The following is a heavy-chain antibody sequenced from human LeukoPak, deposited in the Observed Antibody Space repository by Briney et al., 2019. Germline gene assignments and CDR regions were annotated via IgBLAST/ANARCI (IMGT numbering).Heavy chain of an antibody. J-gene: IGHJ6*03. CDR3: AKDVGCSSTSCYIWASRYYYYYMGV. CDR1: GFTFSSYA. D-gene: IGHD2-2*02. Sequence: GGSLRLSCAASGFTFSSYAMSWVRQAPGKGLEGVSAISGSGGSTYYADSVKGRFTISRDNSKNTLYLQMNSLRAEDTAVYYCAKDVGCSSTSCYIWASRYYYYYMGVWGKGTTVTVSS. V-gene: IGHV3-23*01. CDR2: ISGSGGST.